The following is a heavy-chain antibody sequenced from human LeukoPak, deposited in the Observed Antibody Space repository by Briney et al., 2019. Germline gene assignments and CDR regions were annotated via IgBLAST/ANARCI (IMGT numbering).Heavy chain of an antibody. CDR2: ISGSGGST. Sequence: GGSLRLSCAASGFTFSSYAMSWVRQAPGKGLEWVSAISGSGGSTYYADSVKGRFTISRDNSKNTLYLQMNSLRAEDTAVYYCTHSSSWLYYFDYWGQGTLVTVSS. CDR3: THSSSWLYYFDY. D-gene: IGHD6-13*01. J-gene: IGHJ4*02. CDR1: GFTFSSYA. V-gene: IGHV3-23*01.